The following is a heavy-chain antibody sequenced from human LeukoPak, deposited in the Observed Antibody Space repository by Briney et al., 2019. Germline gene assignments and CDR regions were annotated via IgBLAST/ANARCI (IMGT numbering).Heavy chain of an antibody. D-gene: IGHD1-7*01. CDR3: ARDNATPRQNWNYPFDY. Sequence: GASVRVSCKASGYTFTSYGISWVRQAPGQGLEWMGWISAYNGSTNYAQKLQGRVTMTTDTSTSTAYMELRSLRSDDTAVYYCARDNATPRQNWNYPFDYWGQGTLVTVSS. CDR2: ISAYNGST. J-gene: IGHJ4*02. V-gene: IGHV1-18*01. CDR1: GYTFTSYG.